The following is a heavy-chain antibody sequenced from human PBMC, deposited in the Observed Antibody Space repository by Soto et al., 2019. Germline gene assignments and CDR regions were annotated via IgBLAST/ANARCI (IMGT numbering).Heavy chain of an antibody. J-gene: IGHJ6*02. CDR3: ARHGSSDFCSGYRKPKYYYYGMDV. D-gene: IGHD3-3*01. CDR2: IYYSGST. V-gene: IGHV4-39*01. CDR1: GGSISSSSHY. Sequence: SETLSLTCTVSGGSISSSSHYWGWIRQPPGKGLEWIGSIYYSGSTYYNPSLKSRVTISVDTSKNQFSLKLSSVTAADTAVYYCARHGSSDFCSGYRKPKYYYYGMDVWGQGTTVTVSS.